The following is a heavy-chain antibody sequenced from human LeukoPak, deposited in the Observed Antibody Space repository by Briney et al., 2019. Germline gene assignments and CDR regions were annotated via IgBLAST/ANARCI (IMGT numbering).Heavy chain of an antibody. J-gene: IGHJ5*02. D-gene: IGHD4-11*01. CDR1: GGSFSGYY. V-gene: IGHV4-34*01. CDR2: INHSGST. CDR3: ARGSTGVWFDP. Sequence: PSETLSLTCAVYGGSFSGYYWSWIRQPPGKGLEWIGEINHSGSTNYNPSLKSRVTISVDTSKNQFSLKLGSVTAADTAVYYCARGSTGVWFDPWGQGTLVTVSS.